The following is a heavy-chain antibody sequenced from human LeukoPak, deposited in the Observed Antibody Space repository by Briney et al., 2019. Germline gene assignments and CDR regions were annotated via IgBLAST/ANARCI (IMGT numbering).Heavy chain of an antibody. J-gene: IGHJ4*02. CDR2: ISSDGSNK. D-gene: IGHD6-19*01. V-gene: IGHV3-30*03. Sequence: PGGSLRLSCAASGFTFSSYGMHWVRQAPGKGLEWVAVISSDGSNKYYADSVKGRFTITRDNSKNTLYLQMNSLRAEDTAVYYCFSSSQWLGNGLESLFDYWGQGTLVTVSS. CDR1: GFTFSSYG. CDR3: FSSSQWLGNGLESLFDY.